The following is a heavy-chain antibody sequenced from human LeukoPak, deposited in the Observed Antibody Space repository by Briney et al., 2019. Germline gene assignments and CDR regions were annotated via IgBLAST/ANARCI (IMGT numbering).Heavy chain of an antibody. D-gene: IGHD5/OR15-5a*01. CDR1: GYTSTNYG. CDR2: VSAKTGDT. V-gene: IGHV1-18*01. J-gene: IGHJ4*02. Sequence: ASVKVSCKASGYTSTNYGITWVRQAPGQGLEWMGWVSAKTGDTNYAQKFQGRVTMTTDTSTSTVYMELRSLRSDDTAVFYCARILASIIDYWGQGTLVTVSS. CDR3: ARILASIIDY.